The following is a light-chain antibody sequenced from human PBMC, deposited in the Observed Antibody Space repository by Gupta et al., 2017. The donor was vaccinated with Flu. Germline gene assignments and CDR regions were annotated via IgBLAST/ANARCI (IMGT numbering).Light chain of an antibody. Sequence: EIVMTQSPATLSVSPGERATVSCRASQSVGSDLAWYQQKPGQAPRLLIYDASVRATGVAARFTGSGSGTEFTLTINSLQSEDFAVYYCQQYNNWPPLTFSGGTKVEIK. CDR3: QQYNNWPPLT. CDR2: DAS. V-gene: IGKV3-15*01. J-gene: IGKJ4*01. CDR1: QSVGSD.